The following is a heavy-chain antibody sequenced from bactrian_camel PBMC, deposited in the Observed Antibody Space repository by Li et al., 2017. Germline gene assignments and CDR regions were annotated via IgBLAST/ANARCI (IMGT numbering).Heavy chain of an antibody. CDR3: AADWRPLLPTYSGHKCHWYGGNYRY. D-gene: IGHD6*01. V-gene: IGHV3S63*01. Sequence: HVQLVESGGGSVQAGGSLRLSCIASGFPNCMGWFRQAPGKEREGIARIYTSDGNTAYADSVKGRFTLSRDAANNTVYLQMDSLKPEDTAMYYCAADWRPLLPTYSGHKCHWYGGNYRYWGQGTQVTVS. CDR1: GFPNC. CDR2: IYTSDGNT. J-gene: IGHJ4*01.